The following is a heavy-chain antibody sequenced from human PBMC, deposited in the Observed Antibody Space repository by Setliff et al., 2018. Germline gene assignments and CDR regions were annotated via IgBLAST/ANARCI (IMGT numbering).Heavy chain of an antibody. Sequence: SETLSLTCSVSGGSISSYFWNWVRQPAGKGLEWIGSIYHSGSSYYNPSLRSRVTISVDTSKNQFSLILRSVTAADTAVYYCARAGDAATGRKGVFEYWGQGTLVTVSS. D-gene: IGHD6-13*01. V-gene: IGHV4-4*07. CDR2: IYHSGSS. J-gene: IGHJ4*02. CDR1: GGSISSYF. CDR3: ARAGDAATGRKGVFEY.